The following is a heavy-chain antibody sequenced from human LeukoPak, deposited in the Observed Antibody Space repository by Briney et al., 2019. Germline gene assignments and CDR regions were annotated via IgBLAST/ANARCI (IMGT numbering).Heavy chain of an antibody. CDR3: ARGIWFGELLGNWFDP. V-gene: IGHV4-61*02. Sequence: PSQTLSLTCTVSGGSISSGSYYWSWIRQPAGTGLEWIGRIYTSGSTNYNPSLKSRVTISVDTSKNQFSLKLSSVTAADTAVYYCARGIWFGELLGNWFDPWGQGTLVTVSS. D-gene: IGHD3-10*01. CDR1: GGSISSGSYY. J-gene: IGHJ5*02. CDR2: IYTSGST.